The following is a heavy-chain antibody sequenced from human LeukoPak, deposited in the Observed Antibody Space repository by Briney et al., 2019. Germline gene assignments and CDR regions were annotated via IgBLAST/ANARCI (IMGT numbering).Heavy chain of an antibody. D-gene: IGHD4-17*01. Sequence: GRSLRLSCAASGFTFSSYGMHWVRQAPGKGLEWVAVISYDGSNKYYADSVKGRFTISRDNSKNTLYLQMNSLRAEDTAVYYCALLRYYYYYGMDVWGQGTTVTVSS. J-gene: IGHJ6*02. CDR2: ISYDGSNK. CDR1: GFTFSSYG. CDR3: ALLRYYYYYGMDV. V-gene: IGHV3-30*03.